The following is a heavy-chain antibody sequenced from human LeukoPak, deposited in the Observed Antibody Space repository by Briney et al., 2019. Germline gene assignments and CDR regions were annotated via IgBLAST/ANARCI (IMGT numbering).Heavy chain of an antibody. CDR1: GFTFSSYG. CDR2: ISSGSSTI. V-gene: IGHV3-48*01. D-gene: IGHD1-20*01. CDR3: AREGNWNDVH. Sequence: SGGSLILSCAASGFTFSSYGMNWVRQAPGKGLEWISYISSGSSTIYYADSVKGRFTISRDNAKNSLYLQMNSLRAEDTAVYYCAREGNWNDVHWGQGTLVTVSS. J-gene: IGHJ4*02.